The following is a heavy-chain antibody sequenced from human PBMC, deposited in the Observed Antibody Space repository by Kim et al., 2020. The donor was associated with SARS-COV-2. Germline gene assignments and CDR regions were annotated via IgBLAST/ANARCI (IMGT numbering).Heavy chain of an antibody. CDR2: ISYDGSNK. CDR1: GFTFSSYG. D-gene: IGHD6-13*01. V-gene: IGHV3-30*18. CDR3: AKDALEMDIAAAGNY. Sequence: GGSLRLSCAASGFTFSSYGMHWVRQAPGKGLEWVAVISYDGSNKYYADSVKGRFTISRDNSKNTLYLQMNSLRAEDTAVYYCAKDALEMDIAAAGNYWGQGTLVTVSS. J-gene: IGHJ4*02.